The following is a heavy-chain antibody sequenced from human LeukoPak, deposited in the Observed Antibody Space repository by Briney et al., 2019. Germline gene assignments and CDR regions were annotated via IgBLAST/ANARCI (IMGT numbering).Heavy chain of an antibody. CDR1: GFTFSDFT. V-gene: IGHV3-21*01. J-gene: IGHJ4*02. CDR2: ISSSSSSYI. Sequence: GGSLRLSCAASGFTFSDFTMHWVRQAPGKGLEWVSCISSSSSSYIYYADSVRGRFTISRDNAKNSLYLQMNGLRAEDTAVYYCARAMPGFDYWGQGTLVTVSS. CDR3: ARAMPGFDY. D-gene: IGHD2-2*01.